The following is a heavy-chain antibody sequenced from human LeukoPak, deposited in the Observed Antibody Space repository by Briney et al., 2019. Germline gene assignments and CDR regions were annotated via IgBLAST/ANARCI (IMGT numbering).Heavy chain of an antibody. V-gene: IGHV3-23*01. CDR3: TRDATYYLRYGYFDY. Sequence: PGGSLRLSCAASGFTFSSSAMSWVRQAPGKGLEWVSSITGSGGSTYYADSVKGRFTISRDNAKNSLYLQMNSLRAEDTAVYYCTRDATYYLRYGYFDYWGQGTLVTVSS. CDR1: GFTFSSSA. J-gene: IGHJ4*02. CDR2: ITGSGGST. D-gene: IGHD2/OR15-2a*01.